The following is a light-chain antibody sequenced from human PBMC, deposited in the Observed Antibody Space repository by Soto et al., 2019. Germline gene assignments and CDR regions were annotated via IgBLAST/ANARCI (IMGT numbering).Light chain of an antibody. CDR3: QQYNSYSRT. CDR1: QSISSW. V-gene: IGKV1-5*01. Sequence: DIPMTQSPSPLSASVGDRGTITCRASQSISSWLAWYQQKPGKAPKLLIYDASSLESGVPSRFSGSGSGTEFTLTISSLQPDDFATYYCQQYNSYSRTFGQGTKVDIK. CDR2: DAS. J-gene: IGKJ1*01.